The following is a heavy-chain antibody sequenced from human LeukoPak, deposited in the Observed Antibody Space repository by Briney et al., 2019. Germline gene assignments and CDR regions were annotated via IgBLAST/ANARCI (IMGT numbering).Heavy chain of an antibody. CDR3: AKPILYGSGSYYGPLGY. D-gene: IGHD3-10*01. CDR2: IRYDGSNK. V-gene: IGHV3-30*02. CDR1: GFTFSSYG. J-gene: IGHJ4*02. Sequence: PGGSLRLSCAASGFTFSSYGMHWVRQAPGKGLEWVAFIRYDGSNKYYADSVKGRFTISRDNSKNTLYLQMNSLRAEDTAVYYCAKPILYGSGSYYGPLGYWGQGTLVTVSS.